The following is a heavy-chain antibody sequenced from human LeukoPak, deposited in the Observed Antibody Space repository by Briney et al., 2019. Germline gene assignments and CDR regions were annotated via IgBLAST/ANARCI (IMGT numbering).Heavy chain of an antibody. V-gene: IGHV1-8*01. J-gene: IGHJ4*02. CDR3: ARVLHGDYVALGYDY. CDR2: MNPNSGNT. CDR1: GYSFTSYD. D-gene: IGHD4-17*01. Sequence: ASVKVSCKASGYSFTSYDINWVREATGQGLEWMVWMNPNSGNTGYAQKLQGRVTMTRNTSISTAYMELSSLRSEDTAVYYCARVLHGDYVALGYDYWGQGTLVTVSS.